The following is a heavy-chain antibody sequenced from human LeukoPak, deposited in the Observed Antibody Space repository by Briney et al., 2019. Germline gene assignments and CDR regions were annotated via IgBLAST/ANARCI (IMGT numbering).Heavy chain of an antibody. D-gene: IGHD3-10*01. CDR1: GGSLGGHF. V-gene: IGHV4-34*01. Sequence: SETLSLTCAVYGGSLGGHFCSWIRQPPGKGLEWTGEINHSGNTNYNPSLKSRVTMSVDTSKNQFSLRLNSVTAADTAVYYCAKGPQTGWFDTWGQGTLVTVS. CDR2: INHSGNT. J-gene: IGHJ5*02. CDR3: AKGPQTGWFDT.